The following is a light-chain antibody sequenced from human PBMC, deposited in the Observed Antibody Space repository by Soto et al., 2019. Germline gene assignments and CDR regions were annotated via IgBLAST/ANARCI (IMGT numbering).Light chain of an antibody. J-gene: IGKJ1*01. Sequence: EIVLTQSPATLSLSPGERATLSCRASQRISGYLAWYQQRPGQAPRLLIYDASSRAPGIPDKFSGSGSATDFTLTISRLEPEDFAVYYCQQYGSSPWTFGQGTKVDI. CDR3: QQYGSSPWT. CDR1: QRISGY. V-gene: IGKV3-20*01. CDR2: DAS.